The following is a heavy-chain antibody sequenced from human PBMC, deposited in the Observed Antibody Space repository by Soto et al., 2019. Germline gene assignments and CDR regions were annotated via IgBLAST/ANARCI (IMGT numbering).Heavy chain of an antibody. CDR1: GFTFSNYA. D-gene: IGHD3-16*01. CDR2: ISRSGGRS. Sequence: EVQLLDSGGGLVQPGGSLRLSCAASGFTFSNYAMTWVRQGPGKGLXXXSGISRSGGRSYYADSVKGRFTISRDNSKSTLYLQMNSLRAEDTAVYYCAKAYFVWSSEQPYYFDYWGQGTLVTVSS. CDR3: AKAYFVWSSEQPYYFDY. V-gene: IGHV3-23*01. J-gene: IGHJ4*02.